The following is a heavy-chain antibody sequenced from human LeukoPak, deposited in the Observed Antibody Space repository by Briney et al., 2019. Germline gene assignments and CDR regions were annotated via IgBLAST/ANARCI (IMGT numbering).Heavy chain of an antibody. V-gene: IGHV4-38-2*02. CDR2: TYHSGGT. CDR3: ASASGYNWNHGSDY. J-gene: IGHJ4*02. CDR1: GYSISSGYY. D-gene: IGHD1-14*01. Sequence: SETLSLTCTVSGYSISSGYYWGWIRQPPGKGLEWIGSTYHSGGTYYNPSLKSRVTISLDTSKNQFSLKLSSVTAADTAVYYCASASGYNWNHGSDYWGQGTLVTVSS.